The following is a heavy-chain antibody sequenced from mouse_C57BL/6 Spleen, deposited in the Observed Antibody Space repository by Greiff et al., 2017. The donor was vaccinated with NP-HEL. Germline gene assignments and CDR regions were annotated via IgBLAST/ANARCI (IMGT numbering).Heavy chain of an antibody. CDR1: GFSLTSYG. CDR3: ASITTVVAY. V-gene: IGHV2-2*01. J-gene: IGHJ3*01. CDR2: IWSGGST. Sequence: QVQLQQSGPGLVQPSQSLSITCTVSGFSLTSYGVHWVRQSPGKGLEWLGVIWSGGSTDYNVAFISRLSISKDNSKSQVFFKMNSLQADDTAIYYCASITTVVAYWGQGTLVTVSA. D-gene: IGHD1-1*01.